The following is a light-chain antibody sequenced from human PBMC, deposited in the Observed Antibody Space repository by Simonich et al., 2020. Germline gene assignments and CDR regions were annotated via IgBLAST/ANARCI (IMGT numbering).Light chain of an antibody. CDR3: CSYAGSSSWV. J-gene: IGLJ3*02. Sequence: QSVLTQPPSVSGAPGQRVTISCTGSSSNIGAGYDLHWYQQLPGTAPKLLIYGNSNRPSGVPDRFSGSKSGNTASLTISGLQAEDEADYYCCSYAGSSSWVFGGGTKLTVL. CDR1: SSNIGAGYD. V-gene: IGLV1-40*01. CDR2: GNS.